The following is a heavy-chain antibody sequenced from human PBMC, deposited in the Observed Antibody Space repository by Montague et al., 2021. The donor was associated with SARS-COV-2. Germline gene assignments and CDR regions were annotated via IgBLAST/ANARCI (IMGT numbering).Heavy chain of an antibody. D-gene: IGHD3-10*01. J-gene: IGHJ4*02. CDR1: GFTFDSFV. CDR2: IPHDENGR. CDR3: ARAPYYYTSKFDL. V-gene: IGHV3-30*04. Sequence: SLRLSCAASGFTFDSFVIHWVRQAPGKGLEWVASIPHDENGRNYADSVKGRFSISRDNSNNSASLQMNSLRGDDTAVFYCARAPYYYTSKFDLWGQGTLVTVSS.